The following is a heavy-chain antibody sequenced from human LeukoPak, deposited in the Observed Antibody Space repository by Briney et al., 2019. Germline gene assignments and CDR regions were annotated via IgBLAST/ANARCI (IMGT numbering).Heavy chain of an antibody. CDR3: ATAAPASGWYFDY. CDR2: ISYDEINK. D-gene: IGHD6-19*01. J-gene: IGHJ4*02. Sequence: SGRSLRLSCAASGFTFSNYGMHWVRQAPGKGLEWVALISYDEINKYYADSVKGRFTISRDISKNTLYLQMNSLRAEDTAVYYCATAAPASGWYFDYWGQGTLVTVSS. CDR1: GFTFSNYG. V-gene: IGHV3-30*03.